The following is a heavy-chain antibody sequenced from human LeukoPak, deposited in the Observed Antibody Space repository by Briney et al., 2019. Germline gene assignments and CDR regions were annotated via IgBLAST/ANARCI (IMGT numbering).Heavy chain of an antibody. CDR2: IIPNSGGS. CDR3: ARGVYGGNEVDY. Sequence: ASVKVSCKASGFTFTGYYMNWVRQAPGQGLEWMGWIIPNSGGSNYAEKFQGRVTMTRDTSISTAYMELRRLTSDDTAVYYCARGVYGGNEVDYWGQGTLVTVSS. D-gene: IGHD4-23*01. CDR1: GFTFTGYY. V-gene: IGHV1-2*02. J-gene: IGHJ4*02.